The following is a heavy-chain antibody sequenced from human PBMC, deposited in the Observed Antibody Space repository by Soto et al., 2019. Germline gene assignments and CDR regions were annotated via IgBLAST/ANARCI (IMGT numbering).Heavy chain of an antibody. J-gene: IGHJ4*02. CDR3: AKDRLGGNFDD. D-gene: IGHD6-25*01. CDR2: ISGTGGST. CDR1: GFTFNNYA. Sequence: EVQLLDSGGGLVQPGGSLRLSCAASGFTFNNYAMNWVRPAPGKGLEWVATISGTGGSTYYAASVKGRFTISRDNSKNTLYLQMNSLRVEDTSVYYCAKDRLGGNFDDGGQGTQVTVSS. V-gene: IGHV3-23*01.